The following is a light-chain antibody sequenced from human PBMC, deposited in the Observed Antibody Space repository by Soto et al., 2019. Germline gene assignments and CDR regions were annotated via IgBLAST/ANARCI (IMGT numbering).Light chain of an antibody. CDR2: DVS. Sequence: QSVLTQPASVSGSPGQSITIFCTGTSSDVGGYNYVSWYQQHPGKAPKLMIYDVSNRPLGVSNRFSGSKSDNTASLTISGLQAEDEADYYCSSYTSSSTVAFGGGTKVTVL. J-gene: IGLJ2*01. V-gene: IGLV2-14*01. CDR3: SSYTSSSTVA. CDR1: SSDVGGYNY.